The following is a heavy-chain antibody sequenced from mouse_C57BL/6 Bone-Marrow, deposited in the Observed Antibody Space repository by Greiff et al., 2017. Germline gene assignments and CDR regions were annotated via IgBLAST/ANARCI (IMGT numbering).Heavy chain of an antibody. J-gene: IGHJ4*01. Sequence: EVQLQQSGAELVRPGASVKLSCTASGFNIKDDYMHWVKQRPEQGLEWIGWIDPENGDTAYAPKFQGKATITADSSSNTAYLQLSSLTSEDTAVYYCTTPTVYDNLYYAWDYGGEGTSVTVSS. V-gene: IGHV14-4*01. CDR2: IDPENGDT. CDR1: GFNIKDDY. CDR3: TTPTVYDNLYYAWDY. D-gene: IGHD2-10*02.